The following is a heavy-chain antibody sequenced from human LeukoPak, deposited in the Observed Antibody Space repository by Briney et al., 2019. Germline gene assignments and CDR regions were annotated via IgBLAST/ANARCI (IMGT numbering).Heavy chain of an antibody. D-gene: IGHD6-13*01. CDR2: INYYGKT. CDR1: GNSISSSSYY. J-gene: IGHJ4*02. V-gene: IGHV4-39*07. Sequence: SETLSLTCTVSGNSISSSSYYWVWIRQPPGKGLEWIGSINYYGKTYYNPSVKSRVTISVDTSKNQFSLMVRSVTAADTAVYYCARGDIAAAPYYFDYWGQGTLVTVSS. CDR3: ARGDIAAAPYYFDY.